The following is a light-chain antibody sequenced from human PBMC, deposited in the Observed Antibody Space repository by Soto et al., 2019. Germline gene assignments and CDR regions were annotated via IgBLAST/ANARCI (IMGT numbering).Light chain of an antibody. CDR3: QQYNNWPPKLT. Sequence: EIQLTQSPSPLSASVGARVAIICLPTQSISSYLNWYQQKPGKAPKLLIYAASSLQSGVPSRFSGSGSGTDFTRNISRLEPEEFAVYYCQQYNNWPPKLTLGGGTKVDIK. CDR1: QSISSY. V-gene: IGKV1-39*01. J-gene: IGKJ4*01. CDR2: AAS.